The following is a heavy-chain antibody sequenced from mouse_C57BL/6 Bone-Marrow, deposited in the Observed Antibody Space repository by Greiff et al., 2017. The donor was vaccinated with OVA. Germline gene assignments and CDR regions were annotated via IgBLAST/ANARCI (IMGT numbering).Heavy chain of an antibody. CDR3: ARITTVVATWPVDY. D-gene: IGHD1-1*01. Sequence: QVQLQQPGAELVKPGDSVKLSCKASGYTFTSYWMHWVKQRPGQGLEWIGEIDPSDSYTNYNQKFKGKSTLTVDKSSSTAYMQLSSLTSADSAVYYCARITTVVATWPVDYWGKGTTLTVSS. CDR2: IDPSDSYT. V-gene: IGHV1-69*01. J-gene: IGHJ2*01. CDR1: GYTFTSYW.